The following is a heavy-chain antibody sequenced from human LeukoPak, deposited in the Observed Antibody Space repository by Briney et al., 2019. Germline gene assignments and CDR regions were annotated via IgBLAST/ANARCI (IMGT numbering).Heavy chain of an antibody. Sequence: GGSLRLSRAASGFTFSSYWMTWVRQAPGKGLEWVANINQDGSEKYYVDSVKGRFTISRDNAKNSLYLQMNSLRAEDTAIYYCARSNLAAFDIWGQGTMVTVSS. V-gene: IGHV3-7*04. CDR2: INQDGSEK. CDR3: ARSNLAAFDI. D-gene: IGHD4-11*01. CDR1: GFTFSSYW. J-gene: IGHJ3*02.